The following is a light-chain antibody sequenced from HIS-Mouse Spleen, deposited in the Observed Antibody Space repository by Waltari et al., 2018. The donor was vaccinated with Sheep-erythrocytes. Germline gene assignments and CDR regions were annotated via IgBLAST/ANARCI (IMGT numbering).Light chain of an antibody. V-gene: IGLV3-1*01. CDR3: QAWDSSSWV. Sequence: SYELTQPLSVSVSPGQTASIPCPGDKLGDKYACWYQQKPGQSPVLVIYQDSKRPSGIPERFSGSNSGNTATLTISGTQAMDEADYYCQAWDSSSWVFGGGTKLTVL. CDR1: KLGDKY. CDR2: QDS. J-gene: IGLJ3*02.